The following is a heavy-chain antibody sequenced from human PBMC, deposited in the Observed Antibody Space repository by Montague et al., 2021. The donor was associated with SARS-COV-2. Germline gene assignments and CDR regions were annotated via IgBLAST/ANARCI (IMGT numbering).Heavy chain of an antibody. Sequence: SETLSLTCTVSGGSVSTYYWSWLRQPPGKGLEWIGFLYFSGSATTYNPSLKSRVTISIDTSKNQFSPNLSSVTAADTAVYCCARDQGLRGWFDPWGQGTLVAVSS. CDR2: LYFSGSAT. D-gene: IGHD3-16*01. J-gene: IGHJ5*02. V-gene: IGHV4-59*02. CDR3: ARDQGLRGWFDP. CDR1: GGSVSTYY.